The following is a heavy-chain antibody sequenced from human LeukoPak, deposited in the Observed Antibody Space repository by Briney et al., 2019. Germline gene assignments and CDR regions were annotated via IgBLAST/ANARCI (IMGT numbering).Heavy chain of an antibody. V-gene: IGHV4-30-4*08. CDR1: GGSISSGDYY. Sequence: PSETLSLTCTVSGGSISSGDYYWSWIRQPPGKGLEWIGYIYYSGSTYYNPSLKSRVTISVDTSKNQFSLKLSSVTAADTAVYYSARGRGRYYPDYWGQGTLATVSS. CDR3: ARGRGRYYPDY. CDR2: IYYSGST. D-gene: IGHD3-10*01. J-gene: IGHJ4*02.